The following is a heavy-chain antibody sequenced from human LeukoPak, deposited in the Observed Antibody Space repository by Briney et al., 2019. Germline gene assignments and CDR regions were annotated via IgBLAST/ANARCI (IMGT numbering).Heavy chain of an antibody. CDR2: IYGHSAII. CDR1: GFTFSIYN. V-gene: IGHV3-48*01. Sequence: GGSLRLSCAASGFTFSIYNMNWVRQAPGKGLEWVSHIYGHSAIIYYADSVKGRFTVSRDNAKNSLYLQTNSLRAEDTAVYYCARSPMIRGVITHFDSWGQGTLVTVSS. CDR3: ARSPMIRGVITHFDS. D-gene: IGHD3-10*01. J-gene: IGHJ5*01.